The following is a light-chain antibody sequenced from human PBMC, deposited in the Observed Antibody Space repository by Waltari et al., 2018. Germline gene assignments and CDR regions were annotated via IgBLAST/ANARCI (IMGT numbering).Light chain of an antibody. CDR2: DTN. CDR3: LLYYSGAWV. V-gene: IGLV7-46*01. Sequence: QAVVTQEPSLTVSPGGTVTLTCGSSTGAVTSGHFSSWFPLKPGQAPRTLIYDTNNKPSWTPARFSGSLLGGKAALTLSGAQPEDEAEYYCLLYYSGAWVFGGGTKVTVL. J-gene: IGLJ3*02. CDR1: TGAVTSGHF.